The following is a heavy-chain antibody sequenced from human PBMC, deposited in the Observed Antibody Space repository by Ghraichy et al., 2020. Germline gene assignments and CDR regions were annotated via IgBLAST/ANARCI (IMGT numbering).Heavy chain of an antibody. V-gene: IGHV3-11*06. CDR2: ICSSSSNI. D-gene: IGHD3-10*01. J-gene: IGHJ5*02. CDR3: ARDFSGSGSYDGWCDP. Sequence: GGSLRLSCAASGIIFSDYYMSWIRQAPGKGLEWVSYICSSSSNINYADAVKGRFTISRDNAKNSLYLQMNRLGAEETAVYYSARDFSGSGSYDGWCDPWGQGTLVNVSS. CDR1: GIIFSDYY.